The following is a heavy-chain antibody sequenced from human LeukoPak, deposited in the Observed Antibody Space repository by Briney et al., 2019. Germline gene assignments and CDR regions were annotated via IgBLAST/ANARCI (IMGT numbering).Heavy chain of an antibody. D-gene: IGHD3-22*01. CDR3: ARRYYYDSSLADY. CDR2: INHSGST. CDR1: GGSISSSSYY. V-gene: IGHV4-39*07. Sequence: SETLSLTCTVSGGSISSSSYYWGWIRQPPGKGLEWIGEINHSGSTNYNPSLKSRVTISVDTSKNQFSLKLSSVTAADTAVYYCARRYYYDSSLADYWGQGTLVTVSS. J-gene: IGHJ4*02.